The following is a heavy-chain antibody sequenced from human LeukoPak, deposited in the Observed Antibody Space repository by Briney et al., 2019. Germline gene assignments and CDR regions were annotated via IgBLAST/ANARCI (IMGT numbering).Heavy chain of an antibody. CDR1: GYTFTSYG. Sequence: GASVKVSCKATGYTFTSYGISWVRQAPGQGLEWMGWISAYNGNTNYAQKLQGRVTMTTDTSTSTAYMELRSLRSDDTAVYYCARPLLYYYGSGSYQRSFYYYYHGMDVWGQGTTVTVSS. CDR2: ISAYNGNT. J-gene: IGHJ6*02. CDR3: ARPLLYYYGSGSYQRSFYYYYHGMDV. D-gene: IGHD3-10*01. V-gene: IGHV1-18*01.